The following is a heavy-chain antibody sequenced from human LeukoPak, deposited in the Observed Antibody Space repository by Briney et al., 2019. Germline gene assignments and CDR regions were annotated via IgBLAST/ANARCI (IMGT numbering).Heavy chain of an antibody. CDR3: ARLQAAMVTFFAFDI. CDR1: GGSISSSSYY. J-gene: IGHJ3*02. CDR2: IYYSGST. Sequence: SETLSPTCTVSGGSISSSSYYWGWIRQPPGKGLEWIGSIYYSGSTYYNPSLKSRVTISVDTSKNQFSLKLSSVTAADTAVYYCARLQAAMVTFFAFDIWGQGTMVTVSS. V-gene: IGHV4-39*01. D-gene: IGHD5-18*01.